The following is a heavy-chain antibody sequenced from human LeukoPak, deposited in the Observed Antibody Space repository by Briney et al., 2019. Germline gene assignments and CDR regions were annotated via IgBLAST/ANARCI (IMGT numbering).Heavy chain of an antibody. V-gene: IGHV4-4*07. CDR1: GGSISSYY. Sequence: SETLSLTCTVSGGSISSYYWSWIRQPAGKELEWIGRIYSSGGTNYNPSLKSRVTMSVETSKNQFSLKLSSVTAADTAVYYCARDEGGLNFDYWGQGTLVTVSS. D-gene: IGHD1-26*01. CDR3: ARDEGGLNFDY. CDR2: IYSSGGT. J-gene: IGHJ4*02.